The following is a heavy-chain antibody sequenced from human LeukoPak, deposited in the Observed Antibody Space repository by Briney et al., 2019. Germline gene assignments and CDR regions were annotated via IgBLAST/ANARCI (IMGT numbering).Heavy chain of an antibody. CDR3: ARDQSLGYCSGGSCDAFDI. V-gene: IGHV1-18*01. CDR2: ISAYNGNT. D-gene: IGHD2-15*01. CDR1: GYTFTSYG. Sequence: ASVKVSCKASGYTFTSYGISWVRQAPGQGLEWMGWISAYNGNTNYAQKLQGRVTITTDTSTSTAYMELRRLRSDDTAVYYCARDQSLGYCSGGSCDAFDIWGQGTMVTVSS. J-gene: IGHJ3*02.